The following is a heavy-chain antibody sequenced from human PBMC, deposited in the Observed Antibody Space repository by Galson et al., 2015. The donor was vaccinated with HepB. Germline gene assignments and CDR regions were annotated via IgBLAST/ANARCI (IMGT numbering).Heavy chain of an antibody. J-gene: IGHJ5*02. CDR2: ISGSGGST. Sequence: SLRLSCAASGFTFSSHAMSWVRQAPGKGLEWVSAISGSGGSTYYADSVKGRFTISRDNSKNTLYLQINSLRAEDTAMYYCAKGAGYSSGWLNWFDPWGQGTLVTVSS. V-gene: IGHV3-23*01. D-gene: IGHD6-19*01. CDR1: GFTFSSHA. CDR3: AKGAGYSSGWLNWFDP.